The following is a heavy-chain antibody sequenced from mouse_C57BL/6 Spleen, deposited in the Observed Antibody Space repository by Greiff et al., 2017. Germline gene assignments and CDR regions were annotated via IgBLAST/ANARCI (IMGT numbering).Heavy chain of an antibody. Sequence: VKLVESGPGLVAPSQSLSITCTASGFSLTSYGVHWVRQPPGKGLEWLVVIGSDGSTTYNSALKARLSISKDNSKSQGYLRMNRLQTDDTAMYYCARHDYGSRRAMDYWGQGTSGTVSS. V-gene: IGHV2-6-1*01. CDR1: GFSLTSYG. CDR2: IGSDGST. D-gene: IGHD1-1*01. CDR3: ARHDYGSRRAMDY. J-gene: IGHJ4*01.